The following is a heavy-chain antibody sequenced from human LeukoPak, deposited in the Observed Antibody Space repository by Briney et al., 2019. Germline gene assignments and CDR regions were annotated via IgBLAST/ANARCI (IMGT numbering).Heavy chain of an antibody. D-gene: IGHD3-10*01. V-gene: IGHV4-59*01. CDR1: GGSISPYF. Sequence: SETLSLTCTVSGGSISPYFWSWMRQTPGKEMEWIGYISYTGGTNYNPALESRVTISVDTSKNQFSLQLTSVTAADTAVYYCARDDYRGVTNFDPWGQGTLVTVSS. CDR2: ISYTGGT. CDR3: ARDDYRGVTNFDP. J-gene: IGHJ5*02.